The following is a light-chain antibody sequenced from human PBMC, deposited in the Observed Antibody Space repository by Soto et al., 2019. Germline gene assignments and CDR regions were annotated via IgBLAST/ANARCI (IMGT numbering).Light chain of an antibody. CDR2: NNN. J-gene: IGLJ3*02. Sequence: QSVVTQPPSASGTPGQRVTISCSGRSSNIGSNAVNWYQQFPGRAPKVLIYNNNERPSGVPDRFSGSKSGTSASLAITGLQSEDEADYYCATWDDGPNGWVFGGGTKVTVL. V-gene: IGLV1-44*01. CDR1: SSNIGSNA. CDR3: ATWDDGPNGWV.